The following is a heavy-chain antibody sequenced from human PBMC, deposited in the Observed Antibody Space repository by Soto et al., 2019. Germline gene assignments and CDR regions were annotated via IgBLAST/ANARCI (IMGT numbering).Heavy chain of an antibody. J-gene: IGHJ4*02. CDR1: EFTFSNYA. CDR2: ISYGGGTA. Sequence: HPGGSLRLSCAASEFTFSNYAMSWVRQAPGKGLEWVSAISYGGGTAYYADSVKGRFTISRDNSKNTLYLQMNSLRAEDTAVYYCAMNPGDYYDSTGYHFDYWGQGTLVTVSS. CDR3: AMNPGDYYDSTGYHFDY. V-gene: IGHV3-23*01. D-gene: IGHD3-22*01.